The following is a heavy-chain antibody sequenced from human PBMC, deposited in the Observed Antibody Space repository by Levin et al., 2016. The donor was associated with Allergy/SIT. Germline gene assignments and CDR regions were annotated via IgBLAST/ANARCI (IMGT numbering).Heavy chain of an antibody. CDR2: IYYSGST. CDR1: GGSVGEYY. CDR3: ARGSNRRGYHMDV. V-gene: IGHV4-59*02. J-gene: IGHJ6*03. Sequence: GSLRLSCSVSGGSVGEYYWSWIRQSPGKGLEWIGNIYYSGSTNYNPSLKSRVTISVNTSKNQFSLKLSSVIAVDTAVYYCARGSNRRGYHMDVWGKGTTVTVPS. D-gene: IGHD1-14*01.